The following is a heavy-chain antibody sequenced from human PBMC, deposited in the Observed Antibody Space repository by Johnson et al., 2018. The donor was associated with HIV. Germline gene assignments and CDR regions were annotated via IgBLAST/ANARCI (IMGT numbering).Heavy chain of an antibody. V-gene: IGHV3-33*06. CDR1: GFTFSSYG. D-gene: IGHD6-13*01. Sequence: QVQLVESGGGVVQPGRSLRLSCAASGFTFSSYGMHWVRPAPGKGLEWVAVIWYDGSNTYYADSVKGRFTISRDNSKHTLYLQMNSLRAEDTAVYYCAKDYSSILSAFDIWGQGTMVTVSS. CDR3: AKDYSSILSAFDI. J-gene: IGHJ3*02. CDR2: IWYDGSNT.